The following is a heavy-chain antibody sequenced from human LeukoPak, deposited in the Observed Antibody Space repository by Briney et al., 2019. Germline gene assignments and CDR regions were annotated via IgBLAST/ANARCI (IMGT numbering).Heavy chain of an antibody. V-gene: IGHV3-23*01. CDR2: ISDRGHDP. CDR3: ANSPKSDY. J-gene: IGHJ4*02. Sequence: PGGSLRLSCAASGFTFPNYDMSWVRQAQGKGLEWVSTISDRGHDPSYADSVRGRFTIPRTNSETTLYLQMKSLRAEDTPVYYVANSPKSDYWGQGTLVTVSS. CDR1: GFTFPNYD.